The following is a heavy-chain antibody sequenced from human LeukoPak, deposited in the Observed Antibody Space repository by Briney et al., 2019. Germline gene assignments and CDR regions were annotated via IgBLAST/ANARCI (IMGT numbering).Heavy chain of an antibody. CDR1: AYTYTSAG. CDR3: ATNHFDRSGYYYHFNY. V-gene: IGHV1-18*01. D-gene: IGHD3-22*01. CDR2: ISPYSGLT. J-gene: IGHJ4*02. Sequence: ASLKVSCKASAYTYTSAGVSWVRQAPGQGLEWMGRISPYSGLTNYAQKVQDRLTMTTDTPTSTAYMELRSLTSDDTAMYYCATNHFDRSGYYYHFNYWGQGTLVTVSS.